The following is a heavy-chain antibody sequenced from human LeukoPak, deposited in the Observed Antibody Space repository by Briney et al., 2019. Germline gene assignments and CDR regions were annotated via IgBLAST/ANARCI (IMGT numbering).Heavy chain of an antibody. V-gene: IGHV4-31*03. CDR1: GGSISSGGYY. CDR2: IYYSGST. CDR3: ARGGYDSSGYYYRIDD. J-gene: IGHJ4*02. D-gene: IGHD3-22*01. Sequence: SQTLSLTCTVSGGSISSGGYYWSWIRQHPGKGLEWIGYIYYSGSTYYNPSLKSRVTISVDTSKNQFSLKLSSVTAADTAVYYCARGGYDSSGYYYRIDDWGQGTLVTVSS.